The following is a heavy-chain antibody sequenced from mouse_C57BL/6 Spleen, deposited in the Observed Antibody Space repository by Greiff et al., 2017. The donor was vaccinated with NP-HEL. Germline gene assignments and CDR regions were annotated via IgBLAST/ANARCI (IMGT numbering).Heavy chain of an antibody. CDR2: IYPGNSDT. J-gene: IGHJ3*01. V-gene: IGHV1-5*01. CDR3: TREDYYGSSPFAY. CDR1: GYTFTSYW. D-gene: IGHD1-1*01. Sequence: VQLQQSGTVLARPGASVKMSCKTSGYTFTSYWMHWVNQRPGQGLEWIGAIYPGNSDTSYNQKFKGKAKLTAVTSASTAYMELSSLTNEDSAVYYCTREDYYGSSPFAYWGQGTLVTVSA.